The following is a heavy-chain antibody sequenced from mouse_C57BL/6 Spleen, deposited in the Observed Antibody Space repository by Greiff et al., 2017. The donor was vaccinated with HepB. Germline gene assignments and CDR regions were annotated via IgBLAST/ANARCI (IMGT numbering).Heavy chain of an antibody. CDR1: GFNFSDYG. J-gene: IGHJ4*01. CDR2: ISNLAYSI. V-gene: IGHV5-15*01. CDR3: ARHDLTGTGAMDY. D-gene: IGHD4-1*01. Sequence: DVKLVESGGGLVQPGGSLKLSCAASGFNFSDYGMAWVRQAPRKGPEWVAFISNLAYSIYYADTVTGRFTISRENAKNTLYLEMSSLRSEDTAMYYCARHDLTGTGAMDYWGQGTSVTVSS.